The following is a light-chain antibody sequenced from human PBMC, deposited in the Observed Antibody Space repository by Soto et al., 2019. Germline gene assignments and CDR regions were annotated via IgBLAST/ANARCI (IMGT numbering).Light chain of an antibody. Sequence: EIVLTQSLGTLSSSPGEKASLSFRASQSVTSRYLAWYQQKPGQAPRLLMSGASTRAAGIPDRFSGDGSGTDFTLTISRLEPENFAVYYCQQYGTPAITFGQGTRLEI. CDR1: QSVTSRY. V-gene: IGKV3-20*01. CDR3: QQYGTPAIT. CDR2: GAS. J-gene: IGKJ5*01.